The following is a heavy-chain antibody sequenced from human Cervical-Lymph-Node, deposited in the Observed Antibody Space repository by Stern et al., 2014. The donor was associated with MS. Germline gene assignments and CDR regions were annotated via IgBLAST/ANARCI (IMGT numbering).Heavy chain of an antibody. CDR2: ISPMFGRA. J-gene: IGHJ1*01. CDR3: AKERGSSFSFAT. Sequence: QVQLVQSGAEVKKPGSSVRVSCKASGGTFSTHVISWIRQAPGQGLEWMGGISPMFGRARYAQKFQGRLRITADESTTTAHMEFSSLTSEDVAVYYCAKERGSSFSFATWGQCTLFPVSS. CDR1: GGTFSTHV. V-gene: IGHV1-69*12. D-gene: IGHD3-10*01.